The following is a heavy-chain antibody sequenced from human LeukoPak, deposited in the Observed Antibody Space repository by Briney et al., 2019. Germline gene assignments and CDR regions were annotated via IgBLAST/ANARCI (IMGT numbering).Heavy chain of an antibody. D-gene: IGHD2-2*01. J-gene: IGHJ5*02. CDR3: ARADCSSSTCYLRRSWFDP. V-gene: IGHV3-21*01. CDR1: GFTLSNYD. CDR2: ISTSSRYI. Sequence: GGSLRLSCAASGFTLSNYDMNWVRQAPGKGLEWVSSISTSSRYIYYKDSVRGRFTISRDDAKNSLYLEMNSLRAENTAVYYCARADCSSSTCYLRRSWFDPWGQGTLVTVSS.